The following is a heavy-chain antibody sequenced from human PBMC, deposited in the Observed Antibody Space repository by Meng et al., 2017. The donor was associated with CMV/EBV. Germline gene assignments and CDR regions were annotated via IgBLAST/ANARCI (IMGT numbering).Heavy chain of an antibody. CDR2: IIPILGIA. J-gene: IGHJ6*02. CDR3: ASHHDSSIYYYYYGMDV. V-gene: IGHV1-69*10. Sequence: KISCTASGFTFGDYAMSWVRQAPGQGLEWMGGIIPILGIANYAQKFQGRVTITADKSTSTAYMELSSLRSEDTAVYYCASHHDSSIYYYYYGMDVWGQGTTVTVSS. CDR1: GFTFGDYA. D-gene: IGHD3-22*01.